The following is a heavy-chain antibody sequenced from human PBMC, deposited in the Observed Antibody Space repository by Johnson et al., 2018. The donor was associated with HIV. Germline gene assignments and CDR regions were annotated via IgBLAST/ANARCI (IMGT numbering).Heavy chain of an antibody. CDR1: GFTFSSYD. Sequence: VQLVESGGGLVQPGGSLRLSCAASGFTFSSYDMHWVRQATGKGLEWVSAIRTAGDTYYPGSVKGRFTISRENAKNSLYLQMHSLRAGDTAVYYCARGVPFGVVRLGYRAFDIWGQGTMVTVSS. CDR3: ARGVPFGVVRLGYRAFDI. V-gene: IGHV3-13*01. CDR2: IRTAGDT. D-gene: IGHD3-3*01. J-gene: IGHJ3*02.